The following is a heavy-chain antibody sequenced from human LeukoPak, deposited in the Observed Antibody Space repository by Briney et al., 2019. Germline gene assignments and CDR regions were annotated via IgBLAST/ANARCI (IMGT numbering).Heavy chain of an antibody. J-gene: IGHJ3*02. D-gene: IGHD3-16*02. Sequence: PGGSLRLSCVASGFTSSAFWMSWVRRPPGKGLEWVANIKKDGSEKEYVDSVKGRFSIFRDNAKNSVYLQMNSLRAEDTAVYYCARVWGSDLNNNAFDIWGQGTMVTVSS. CDR1: GFTSSAFW. CDR3: ARVWGSDLNNNAFDI. V-gene: IGHV3-7*04. CDR2: IKKDGSEK.